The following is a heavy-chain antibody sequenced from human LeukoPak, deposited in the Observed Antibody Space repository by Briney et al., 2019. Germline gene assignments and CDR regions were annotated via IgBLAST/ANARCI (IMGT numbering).Heavy chain of an antibody. CDR1: GASISNSY. CDR3: TRGQWLYVWDF. D-gene: IGHD6-19*01. V-gene: IGHV4-4*07. J-gene: IGHJ4*02. Sequence: PSETLSLTCTVSGASISNSYWSWIRQPAGKGLEWIGHIQNRGSTNYNPSLRSRVTMSVDTPKNQFSLNLSSVAAADTAVYYCTRGQWLYVWDFWGQGTLVTVSS. CDR2: IQNRGST.